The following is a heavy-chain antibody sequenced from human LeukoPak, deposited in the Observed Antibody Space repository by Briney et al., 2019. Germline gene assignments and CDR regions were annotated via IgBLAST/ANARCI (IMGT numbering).Heavy chain of an antibody. J-gene: IGHJ4*02. V-gene: IGHV3-9*01. CDR3: AKDSTPYYSDSSGYYDY. Sequence: PGGSLRLSCAASGFTFDDYAMHWVRQAPGKGLEWVSGISWNRGSIGYADSVKGRFTISRDNAKNSLYLQMNSLRAEDTALYYCAKDSTPYYSDSSGYYDYWGQGTLVNVSS. CDR2: ISWNRGSI. D-gene: IGHD3-22*01. CDR1: GFTFDDYA.